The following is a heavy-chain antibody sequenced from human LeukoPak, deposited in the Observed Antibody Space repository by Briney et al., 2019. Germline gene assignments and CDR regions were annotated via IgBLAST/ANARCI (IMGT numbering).Heavy chain of an antibody. J-gene: IGHJ4*02. CDR1: GGSISAYY. V-gene: IGHV4-59*01. CDR2: LYYSGST. CDR3: AREVAGIQLFDY. D-gene: IGHD5-18*01. Sequence: PSETLSLTCTVSGGSISAYYWSWIRQPPGKGLEWIGNLYYSGSTKYNPSLKSRVTISVDTSKSQFSLKLSSVTAADTAVYYCAREVAGIQLFDYWGQGTLVTVSS.